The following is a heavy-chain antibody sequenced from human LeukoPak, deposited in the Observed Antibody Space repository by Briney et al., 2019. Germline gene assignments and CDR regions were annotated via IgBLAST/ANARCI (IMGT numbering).Heavy chain of an antibody. J-gene: IGHJ3*02. Sequence: GGSLRLSCAASGFTFSSYSMNWVRQAPGKGLEWVANIKQDGSEKYYVDSVKGRFTISRDNAKNSLYLQMNSLRAEDTAVYYCARDTYDFWSGYLFAFDIWGQGTMVTVSS. D-gene: IGHD3-3*01. CDR3: ARDTYDFWSGYLFAFDI. CDR1: GFTFSSYS. V-gene: IGHV3-7*01. CDR2: IKQDGSEK.